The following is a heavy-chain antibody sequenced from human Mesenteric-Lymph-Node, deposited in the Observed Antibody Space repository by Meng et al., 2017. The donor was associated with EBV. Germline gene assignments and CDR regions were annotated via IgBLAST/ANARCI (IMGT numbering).Heavy chain of an antibody. CDR2: INGGNDNT. CDR3: VRLAGGATAWFDP. D-gene: IGHD1-26*01. CDR1: GYTFSHHA. J-gene: IGHJ5*02. Sequence: QVQLVQSGAEVTRPGASVKVSCKASGYTFSHHAMHWVRQAPGQGLEWMGWINGGNDNTRYSEKFQDRVAFTRDTSASTAYMELSGLRSEDTGVYYCVRLAGGATAWFDPWGQGTLVTVSS. V-gene: IGHV1-3*01.